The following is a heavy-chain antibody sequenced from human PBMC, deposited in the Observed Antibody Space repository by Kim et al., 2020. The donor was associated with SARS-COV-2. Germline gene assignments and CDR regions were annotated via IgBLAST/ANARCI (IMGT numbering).Heavy chain of an antibody. V-gene: IGHV3-11*01. CDR3: ARVGSTIAAGSIDY. D-gene: IGHD6-13*01. CDR2: ISNSGFTT. CDR1: GFHFSDYY. J-gene: IGHJ4*02. Sequence: GGSLRLSCAASGFHFSDYYMSWIRQAPGKGLEWVSYISNSGFTTHYADSVKGRFTISRDNAKNSLYLQINSLRAEDTAVYYCARVGSTIAAGSIDYWGQGTLVTVSS.